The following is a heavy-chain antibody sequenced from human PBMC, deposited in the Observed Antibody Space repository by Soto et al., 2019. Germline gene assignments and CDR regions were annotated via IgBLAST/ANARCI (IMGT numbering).Heavy chain of an antibody. Sequence: ASVKVSCKASGDAFTSYYMHWVRQAPGQGLEWMGIINPSGGSTSYAQKFQGRVTMTMDKSTSTVYMELSSLRAEDTAVYYCARGLDTAMVTAYWGQGTLVTVSS. V-gene: IGHV1-46*01. D-gene: IGHD5-18*01. CDR2: INPSGGST. CDR1: GDAFTSYY. CDR3: ARGLDTAMVTAY. J-gene: IGHJ4*02.